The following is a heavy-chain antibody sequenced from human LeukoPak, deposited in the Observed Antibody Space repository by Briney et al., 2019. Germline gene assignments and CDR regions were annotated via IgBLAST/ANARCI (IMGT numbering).Heavy chain of an antibody. D-gene: IGHD3-22*01. V-gene: IGHV4-4*07. CDR3: ARINSSGYYYYLDY. CDR1: GGSISSYY. J-gene: IGHJ4*02. CDR2: IYTSGST. Sequence: SETLSLTCTVSGGSISSYYWSWIRQPAGKGLEWIGRIYTSGSTNYNPSLKSQVTMSVDTSKNQFSLKLSSVTAADTAVYYCARINSSGYYYYLDYWGQGTLVTVSS.